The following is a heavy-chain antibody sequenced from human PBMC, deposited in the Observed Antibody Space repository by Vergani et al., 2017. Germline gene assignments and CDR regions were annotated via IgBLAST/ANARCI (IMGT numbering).Heavy chain of an antibody. CDR2: INHSGST. CDR1: GGSFSGYY. J-gene: IGHJ6*02. D-gene: IGHD4-17*01. V-gene: IGHV4-34*01. Sequence: QVQLQQWGAGLLKPSETLSLTCAVYGGSFSGYYWSWIRQPPGKGLEWIGEINHSGSTNYNPSLKSRVTISVDTSKNQFSLKLSSVTAADTAVYYCARHLEGDYGDYAYYGMDVWGQGTTVTVSS. CDR3: ARHLEGDYGDYAYYGMDV.